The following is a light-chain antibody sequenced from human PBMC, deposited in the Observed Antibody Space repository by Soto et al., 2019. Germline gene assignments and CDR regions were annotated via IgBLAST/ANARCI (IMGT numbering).Light chain of an antibody. CDR1: QSISSW. CDR2: KAS. CDR3: QHYNTYST. V-gene: IGKV1-5*03. J-gene: IGKJ1*01. Sequence: DIQMTPSPSTLSASVGDRVTINCRASQSISSWLAWYQQKPGKAPKLLIYKASSLESGVPSRFSGSGSGTEFTLTISSLQPDDFATYYCQHYNTYSTFGQGTKVDI.